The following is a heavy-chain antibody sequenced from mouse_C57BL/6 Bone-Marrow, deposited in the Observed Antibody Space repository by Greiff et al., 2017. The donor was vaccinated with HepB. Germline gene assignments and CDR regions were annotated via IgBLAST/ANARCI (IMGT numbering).Heavy chain of an antibody. CDR2: IDPSDSYT. Sequence: QVQLQQPGAELVMPGASVKLSCKASGYTFTSYWMHWVKQRPGQGLEWIGEIDPSDSYTNYNQKFKGKSTLTVDKSSSTAYMQLSSLTSEDSAVYDCARGLTGTSFDYWGQGTTLTVSS. J-gene: IGHJ2*01. V-gene: IGHV1-69*01. CDR1: GYTFTSYW. CDR3: ARGLTGTSFDY. D-gene: IGHD4-1*01.